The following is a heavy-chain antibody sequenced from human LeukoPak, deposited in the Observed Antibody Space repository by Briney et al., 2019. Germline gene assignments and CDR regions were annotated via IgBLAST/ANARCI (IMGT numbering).Heavy chain of an antibody. Sequence: SETLSLTCSVSGGSVSSYYWSWIRQSPGKGLEWIGYIHNSGSTNCNPSLRSRVTISVDSSKNQFSLKVNSVTAADTAVYYCARGDYFGSGLGDWGQGTLVTVSS. V-gene: IGHV4-59*02. CDR1: GGSVSSYY. D-gene: IGHD3-10*01. CDR3: ARGDYFGSGLGD. J-gene: IGHJ4*02. CDR2: IHNSGST.